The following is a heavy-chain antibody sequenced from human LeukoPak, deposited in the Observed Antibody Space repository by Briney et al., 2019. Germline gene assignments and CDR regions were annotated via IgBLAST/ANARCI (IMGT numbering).Heavy chain of an antibody. CDR3: ARDYGGDQTFDP. J-gene: IGHJ5*02. D-gene: IGHD4/OR15-4a*01. V-gene: IGHV4-59*01. Sequence: PSETLSLTCGVPGGSISSYYWSWIRQPPGKGLAWIGDIYHRGSTNYNPPLKSRVTISVDTSKNQFSLKLSSVTAADTAVYYCARDYGGDQTFDPWGQGTLVTVSS. CDR1: GGSISSYY. CDR2: IYHRGST.